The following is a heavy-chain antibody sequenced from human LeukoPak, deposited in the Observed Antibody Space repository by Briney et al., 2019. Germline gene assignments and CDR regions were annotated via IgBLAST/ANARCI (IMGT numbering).Heavy chain of an antibody. CDR3: ARDLIAAAGDNWFDP. V-gene: IGHV4-59*01. J-gene: IGHJ5*02. Sequence: SETLSLTCTVSGGSISSYYWSWIRQPPGKGLEWIGYIYYSGSTNYNPSLKSRVTISVGTSKNQFSLKLSSVTAADTAVYYCARDLIAAAGDNWFDPWGQGTLVTVSS. D-gene: IGHD6-13*01. CDR2: IYYSGST. CDR1: GGSISSYY.